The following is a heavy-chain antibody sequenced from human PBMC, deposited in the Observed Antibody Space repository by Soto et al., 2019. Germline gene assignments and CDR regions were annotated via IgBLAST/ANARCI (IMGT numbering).Heavy chain of an antibody. J-gene: IGHJ4*02. Sequence: GGSLRLSCAASGFTFSDYYMSWIRQAPGKGLEWVSYISSSGSTIYYADSVKGRFTISRDNAKNSLYLQMNSLRAEDTAVYYCAREAYSSGYHQYYFDYWGQGTLVTVST. V-gene: IGHV3-11*01. D-gene: IGHD3-22*01. CDR3: AREAYSSGYHQYYFDY. CDR2: ISSSGSTI. CDR1: GFTFSDYY.